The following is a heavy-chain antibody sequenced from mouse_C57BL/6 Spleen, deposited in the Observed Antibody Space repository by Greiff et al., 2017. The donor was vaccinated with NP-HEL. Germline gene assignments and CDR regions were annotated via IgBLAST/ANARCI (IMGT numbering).Heavy chain of an antibody. CDR3: ARKAQLLYYFDY. CDR1: GYAFSSSW. V-gene: IGHV1-82*01. CDR2: IYPGDGDT. D-gene: IGHD4-1*02. Sequence: VQRVESGPELVKPGASVKISCKASGYAFSSSWMIWVKQRPGKGLEWIGRIYPGDGDTNYNGKFKGKATLTADKSSSTAYMQLSSLTSEDSAVYFCARKAQLLYYFDYWGQGTTLTVSS. J-gene: IGHJ2*01.